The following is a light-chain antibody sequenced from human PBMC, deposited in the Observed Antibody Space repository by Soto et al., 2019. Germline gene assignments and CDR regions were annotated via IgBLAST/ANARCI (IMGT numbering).Light chain of an antibody. CDR3: QQLNSYPPT. J-gene: IGKJ4*01. CDR1: QSVFYSPTNKNN. V-gene: IGKV4-1*01. CDR2: WAS. Sequence: DIVMTQSPDSLAVSLGERATINCRSSQSVFYSPTNKNNLAWYQQKPGQPPKLLIYWASTRQSGVPDRFSGSGSATDFTLTISSLQAEDVAVYYCQQLNSYPPTFGGGTKVEIK.